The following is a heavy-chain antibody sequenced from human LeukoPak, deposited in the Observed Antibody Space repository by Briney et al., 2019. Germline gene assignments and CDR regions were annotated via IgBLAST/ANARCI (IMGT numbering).Heavy chain of an antibody. CDR1: GFTFSSYA. CDR3: ARDEIRIAAAGFYFDY. V-gene: IGHV3-30*04. J-gene: IGHJ4*02. D-gene: IGHD6-13*01. CDR2: ISYDGSNK. Sequence: GGSLRLSCAASGFTFSSYAMHWVRQAPGKGLEWVAVISYDGSNKYYADSVKGRFTISRDNSKNTLYLQMNSLRAEDTAAYYCARDEIRIAAAGFYFDYWGQGTLVTVSS.